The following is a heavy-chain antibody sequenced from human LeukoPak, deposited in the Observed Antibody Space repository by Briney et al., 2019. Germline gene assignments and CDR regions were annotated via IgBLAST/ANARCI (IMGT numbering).Heavy chain of an antibody. V-gene: IGHV3-20*04. CDR2: INWNGGST. CDR1: GFTFDDYG. D-gene: IGHD6-13*01. CDR3: ARSWAAAGLYYFDY. Sequence: GGSLRLSCAASGFTFDDYGMSWVRQAPGKGLEWVSGINWNGGSTVYADSVKGRFTISRDNAKNSLYLQMNSLRAEDTALYYCARSWAAAGLYYFDYWGQGTLVTVSS. J-gene: IGHJ4*02.